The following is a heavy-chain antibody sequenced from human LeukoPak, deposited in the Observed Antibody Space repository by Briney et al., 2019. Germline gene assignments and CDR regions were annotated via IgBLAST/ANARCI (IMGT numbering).Heavy chain of an antibody. CDR3: ATVCGGDCYYFDY. V-gene: IGHV1-24*01. CDR1: GYTLTELS. CDR2: FDPEDGET. J-gene: IGHJ4*02. Sequence: ASVKVSCKVSGYTLTELSMHWVRQAPGKGLEWMGGFDPEDGETIYAQKFQGRVTMTEDTSTDTAYMELSSLGSEDTAVYYCATVCGGDCYYFDYWGQGTLVTVSS. D-gene: IGHD2-21*02.